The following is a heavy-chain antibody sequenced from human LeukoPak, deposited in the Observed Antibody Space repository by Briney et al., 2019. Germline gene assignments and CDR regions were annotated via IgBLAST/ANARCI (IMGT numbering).Heavy chain of an antibody. CDR2: IYHSGST. Sequence: SETLSLTCTVSGYSISSGYYWGWIRQPPGKGLEWIGSIYHSGSTYYNPSLKSRVTISVDTSKNQFSLKLSSVTAADTAVYYCAASITMVRGARNWFDPWGQGTLVTVSS. CDR3: AASITMVRGARNWFDP. V-gene: IGHV4-38-2*02. CDR1: GYSISSGYY. D-gene: IGHD3-10*01. J-gene: IGHJ5*02.